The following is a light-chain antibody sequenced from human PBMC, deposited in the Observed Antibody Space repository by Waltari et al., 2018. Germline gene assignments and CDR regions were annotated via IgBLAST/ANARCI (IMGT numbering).Light chain of an antibody. CDR3: GTWDSSLSVFV. CDR2: DNN. V-gene: IGLV1-51*01. CDR1: ISNIGNNS. J-gene: IGLJ1*01. Sequence: QSVLTQPPSVSAAPGPKVTVSCSGSISNIGNNSVSWYQHLPGPAPKLLIFDNNRRPSVIPDRFSGSRSGTSATLGITGLQTGDEADYYCGTWDSSLSVFVLGTGTKVTVL.